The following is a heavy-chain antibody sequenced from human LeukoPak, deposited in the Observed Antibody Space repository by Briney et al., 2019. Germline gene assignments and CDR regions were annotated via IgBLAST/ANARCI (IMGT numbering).Heavy chain of an antibody. V-gene: IGHV3-30*03. CDR2: ISYDGSNK. D-gene: IGHD2-15*01. Sequence: GRSLRLSCAASGLTFSSYGMDWVRQAPGKGLEWVAFISYDGSNKIYADSVKGRFTISRDNSKNTLYLQMNSLRPEDTAAYYCARELGSCSGGNCYFDYWGQGTLVTVSS. CDR3: ARELGSCSGGNCYFDY. J-gene: IGHJ4*02. CDR1: GLTFSSYG.